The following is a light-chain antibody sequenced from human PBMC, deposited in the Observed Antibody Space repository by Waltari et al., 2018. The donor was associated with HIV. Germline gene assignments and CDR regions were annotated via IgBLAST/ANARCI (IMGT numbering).Light chain of an antibody. V-gene: IGKV3-15*01. Sequence: ETVMTQSPVTLSVSPGERATLSCRASQSVSNNLAWYQQKPGQAPRLLIYHTSARVTGIPDRFSGSGSGTEFTLTISSLQSEDFAVYYCQQYNNWPPYTFGQGTKLEIK. CDR2: HTS. CDR3: QQYNNWPPYT. CDR1: QSVSNN. J-gene: IGKJ2*01.